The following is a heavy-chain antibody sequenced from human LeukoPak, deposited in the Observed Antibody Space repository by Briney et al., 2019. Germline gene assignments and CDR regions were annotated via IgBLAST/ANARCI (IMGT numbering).Heavy chain of an antibody. D-gene: IGHD2-15*01. J-gene: IGHJ4*02. Sequence: GGSLRLSCVASGFTFSSYWMHWVLQAPGNGLEWVSRIDFETDTTTYAGSVKGRFTISRDNTKNTLYLQMDSLRDEDAAVYYCVRAGSGFDYWGQGTLVTVT. CDR2: IDFETDTT. CDR1: GFTFSSYW. V-gene: IGHV3-74*01. CDR3: VRAGSGFDY.